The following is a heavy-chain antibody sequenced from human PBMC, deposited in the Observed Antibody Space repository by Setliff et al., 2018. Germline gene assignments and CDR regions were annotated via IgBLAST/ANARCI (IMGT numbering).Heavy chain of an antibody. Sequence: ASVKVSCKVSGYTLTELSMHWVRQAPGKGLEWMGGFDPEDGETIYAQKFQARVTMTEDTSTDTAYMELSSLRSEDTAVYYCATDKMAVAGTWFDPWGQGTLVTVSS. CDR1: GYTLTELS. CDR3: ATDKMAVAGTWFDP. V-gene: IGHV1-24*01. J-gene: IGHJ5*02. D-gene: IGHD6-19*01. CDR2: FDPEDGET.